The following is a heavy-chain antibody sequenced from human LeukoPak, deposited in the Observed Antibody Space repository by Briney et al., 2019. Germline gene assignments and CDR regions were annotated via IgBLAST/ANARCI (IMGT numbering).Heavy chain of an antibody. V-gene: IGHV4-39*01. CDR3: ASPKNYDYVWGSYRIPFGY. CDR2: IYYSGST. D-gene: IGHD3-16*02. Sequence: SETLSLTCTVSGGSISSSSYYWGWIRQPPGKGLEWIGSIYYSGSTYYNPSLKSRVTISVDTSKNQFSLKLSSVTAADTAVYYCASPKNYDYVWGSYRIPFGYWGQGTLVTVSS. CDR1: GGSISSSSYY. J-gene: IGHJ4*02.